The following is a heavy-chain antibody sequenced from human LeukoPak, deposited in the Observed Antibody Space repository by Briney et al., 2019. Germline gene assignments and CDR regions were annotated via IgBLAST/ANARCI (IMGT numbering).Heavy chain of an antibody. Sequence: PGGSLRLSCAASGFTFSSYAMSWVRQAPGKGLEWVSAISGSGGSTYYADSVKGRFTISRDNSKNTLYLQMNGLRAEDTAVYYFAKTLRGYSYGPDAFYIWGQGTMVTVSS. V-gene: IGHV3-23*01. CDR2: ISGSGGST. CDR3: AKTLRGYSYGPDAFYI. J-gene: IGHJ3*02. D-gene: IGHD5-18*01. CDR1: GFTFSSYA.